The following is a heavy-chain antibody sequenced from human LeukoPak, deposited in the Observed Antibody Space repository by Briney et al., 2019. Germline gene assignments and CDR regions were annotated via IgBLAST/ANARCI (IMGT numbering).Heavy chain of an antibody. CDR2: ISSSSSYI. J-gene: IGHJ4*02. D-gene: IGHD3-9*01. V-gene: IGHV3-21*01. Sequence: GGSLRLSCAASGFTFSSYAMSWVRHAPGRGLEWVPSISSSSSYIYYADSVRGRFTISRDNAKNSLYLQMNSLRAEDTAGYYCAREGTGYDISTGYTGVRPPFDYWGQGTLVTVSS. CDR1: GFTFSSYA. CDR3: AREGTGYDISTGYTGVRPPFDY.